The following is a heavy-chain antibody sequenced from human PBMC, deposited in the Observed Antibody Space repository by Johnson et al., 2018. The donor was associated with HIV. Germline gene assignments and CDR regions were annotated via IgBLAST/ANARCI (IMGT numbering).Heavy chain of an antibody. J-gene: IGHJ3*02. CDR3: AKSPAKDHGGNSGAFAI. V-gene: IGHV3-30*04. CDR1: GFTFSGSA. Sequence: QVQLVESGGGLVQPGGSLRLSCAASGFTFSGSAMHWVRQAPGQGLEWVAVISYDGSNKYYADSVKGRFTISRDNSKNTLYLQMNSLRAEDTAMYYCAKSPAKDHGGNSGAFAIWGQGTMVTVSS. CDR2: ISYDGSNK. D-gene: IGHD4-23*01.